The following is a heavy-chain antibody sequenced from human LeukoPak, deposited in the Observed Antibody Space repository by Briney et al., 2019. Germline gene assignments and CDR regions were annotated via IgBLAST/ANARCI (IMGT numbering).Heavy chain of an antibody. CDR3: ARGVRRVVGA. J-gene: IGHJ5*02. CDR2: TYYRSKWYN. Sequence: SQTLSLTCAISGDSVSSNSAAWSWIRQSPSRGLEWLGRTYYRSKWYNDYAVSVESRITINPDISKNQFSLQLNSVTPEDTAVYYCARGVRRVVGAWGQGTLVTVSS. CDR1: GDSVSSNSAA. D-gene: IGHD2-15*01. V-gene: IGHV6-1*01.